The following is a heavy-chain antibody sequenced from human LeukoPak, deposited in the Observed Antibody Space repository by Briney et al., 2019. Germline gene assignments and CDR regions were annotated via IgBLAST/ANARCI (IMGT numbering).Heavy chain of an antibody. CDR3: ARSPQDIVVVPAAIREGGYYYYGMDV. D-gene: IGHD2-2*02. Sequence: ASVKVSCKASGYTFTNYGITWVRQAPGQGLEWMGWISASNGDTHYSEKFQGRVTMTRNTSISTAYMELSSLRSEDTAVYYCARSPQDIVVVPAAIREGGYYYYGMDVWGQGTTVTVSS. J-gene: IGHJ6*02. CDR1: GYTFTNYG. V-gene: IGHV1-8*02. CDR2: ISASNGDT.